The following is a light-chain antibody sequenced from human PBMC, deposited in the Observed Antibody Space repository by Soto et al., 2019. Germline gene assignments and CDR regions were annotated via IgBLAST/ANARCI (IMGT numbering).Light chain of an antibody. CDR3: SSYTSSSTLEV. Sequence: QSVLTQPASVSGSPGQSITISCPGTSSDFGGYNYVSWYQQHPGKAPKLMIYDVSNRPSGVSNRFSGSKSGNTASLTISGLQAEDEADYYCSSYTSSSTLEVFGTGTKVTV. J-gene: IGLJ1*01. CDR2: DVS. CDR1: SSDFGGYNY. V-gene: IGLV2-14*01.